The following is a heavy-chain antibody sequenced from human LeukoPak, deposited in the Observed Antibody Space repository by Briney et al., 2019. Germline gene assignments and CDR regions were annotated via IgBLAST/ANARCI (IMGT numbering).Heavy chain of an antibody. CDR2: ISYDGSNK. CDR3: AKDQARYCSSTSCYIGTNYFDY. D-gene: IGHD2-2*02. CDR1: GFTFSSYG. V-gene: IGHV3-30*18. Sequence: TGGSLRLSCAASGFTFSSYGMHWVRQAPGKGLEWVAVISYDGSNKYCADSVKGRFTISRDNSKNTLYLQMNSLRAEDTAVYYCAKDQARYCSSTSCYIGTNYFDYWGQGTLVTVSP. J-gene: IGHJ4*02.